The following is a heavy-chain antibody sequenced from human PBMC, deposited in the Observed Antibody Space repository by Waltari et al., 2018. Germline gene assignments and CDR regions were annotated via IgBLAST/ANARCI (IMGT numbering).Heavy chain of an antibody. V-gene: IGHV4-59*01. CDR2: IYYSGST. CDR3: ASSDDSSGYYWS. CDR1: GGSISSYY. Sequence: QVQLQESGPGLVKPSETLSLTCTVSGGSISSYYWSWIRQPPGKGLEWIGYIYYSGSTNYNPSLKSRVTISGDTSKNQFSLKLSAVTAADTAVYYWASSDDSSGYYWSWGQGTLVTVSS. D-gene: IGHD3-22*01. J-gene: IGHJ4*02.